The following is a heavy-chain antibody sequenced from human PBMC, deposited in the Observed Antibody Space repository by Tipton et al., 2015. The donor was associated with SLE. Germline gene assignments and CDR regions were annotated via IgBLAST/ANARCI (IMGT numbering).Heavy chain of an antibody. CDR2: VFYSGIT. CDR1: SDY. Sequence: SDYWMSWVRQAPGKGLEWIGNVFYSGITNDNPSLKSRITISVDSSKNQFSLRLNSVTAADTAVYYCAREEDSGGGILDYWGQGILVTVSS. CDR3: AREEDSGGGILDY. D-gene: IGHD2-15*01. V-gene: IGHV4-59*01. J-gene: IGHJ4*02.